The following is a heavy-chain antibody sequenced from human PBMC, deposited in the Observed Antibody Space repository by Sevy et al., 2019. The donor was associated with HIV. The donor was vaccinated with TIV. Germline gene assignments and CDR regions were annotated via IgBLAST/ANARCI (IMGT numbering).Heavy chain of an antibody. J-gene: IGHJ4*02. D-gene: IGHD3-22*01. Sequence: ASVKVSCKASGYTSINYYIHWVRQAPGQGLEWMGLINPSGGSTSSAQKFQGRVTMTRDTSTNTVYMELSSLRSEDTVVYYCARVYYYDYSGPGFWGQGTLVTVSS. CDR2: INPSGGST. CDR3: ARVYYYDYSGPGF. CDR1: GYTSINYY. V-gene: IGHV1-46*01.